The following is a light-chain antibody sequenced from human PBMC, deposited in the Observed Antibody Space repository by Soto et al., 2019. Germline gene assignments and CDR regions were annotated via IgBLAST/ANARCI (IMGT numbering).Light chain of an antibody. CDR1: RSNLGAGYD. CDR2: DNN. Sequence: QSVLTQPPSVSGAPGQGVTISCTGTRSNLGAGYDVHWYQQFPGAAPKLLIYDNNKRPSGIPDRFSGSKSGTSATLDITGLQTGDEADYYCGTWDSSLSVVVFGGGTKVTVL. J-gene: IGLJ2*01. CDR3: GTWDSSLSVVV. V-gene: IGLV1-51*01.